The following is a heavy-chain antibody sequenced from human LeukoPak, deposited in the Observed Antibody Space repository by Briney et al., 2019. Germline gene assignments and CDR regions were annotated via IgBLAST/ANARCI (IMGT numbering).Heavy chain of an antibody. V-gene: IGHV3-21*01. CDR1: GFTFSSYS. CDR2: ISSSSSYI. Sequence: GGSLRLSCAASGFTFSSYSMNWVRQAPGKGLEWVSSISSSSSYIYYADSVKGRFTISRDNAKNSLYLQMNSLRAEDTAVYYCARDPQQYNWNVAALSAYDMDVWGQGTTVTVSS. D-gene: IGHD1-1*01. J-gene: IGHJ6*02. CDR3: ARDPQQYNWNVAALSAYDMDV.